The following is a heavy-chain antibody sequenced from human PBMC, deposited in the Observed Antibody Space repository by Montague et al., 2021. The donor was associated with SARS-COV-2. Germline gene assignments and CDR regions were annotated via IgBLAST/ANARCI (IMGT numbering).Heavy chain of an antibody. V-gene: IGHV2-70*11. D-gene: IGHD6-13*01. CDR2: IDWDADK. CDR1: GFSLSTSGMC. J-gene: IGHJ5*02. CDR3: ARILVAAAGSPFDT. Sequence: PALVKPTQTLTLTCTFSGFSLSTSGMCVSWIRQPPGKALEWLARIDWDADKYYSTSLKTRLTISKDTSKNQVVLTMTNMDPVDTATYYCARILVAAAGSPFDTWGQGTLVTVSS.